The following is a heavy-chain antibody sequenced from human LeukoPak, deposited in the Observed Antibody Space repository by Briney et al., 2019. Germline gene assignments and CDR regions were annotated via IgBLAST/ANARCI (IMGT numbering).Heavy chain of an antibody. CDR1: GFSFSSYS. J-gene: IGHJ4*02. D-gene: IGHD1-26*01. V-gene: IGHV3-21*04. CDR3: AKDRPMGTIVGATLLDY. CDR2: ITTSSSYI. Sequence: PGGSLRLSCAASGFSFSSYSMNWVRQAPGKGLEWVSSITTSSSYIYYADSVKGRFTISRDNSKNTLYLQMNSLRAEDTAVYYCAKDRPMGTIVGATLLDYWGQGTLVTVSS.